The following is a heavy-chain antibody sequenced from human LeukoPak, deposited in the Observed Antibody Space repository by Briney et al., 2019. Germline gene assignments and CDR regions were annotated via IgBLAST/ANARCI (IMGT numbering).Heavy chain of an antibody. CDR3: ARISYGGNPFFDY. CDR2: IYYSGST. J-gene: IGHJ4*02. D-gene: IGHD4-23*01. Sequence: SETLSLTCTVSGGSISGYYWSWIRQPPGKGLEWIGYIYYSGSTNYNPSLKSRVTISVDTSKNQFSLKLSSVTAADTAVYYCARISYGGNPFFDYWGQGTLVTVSS. V-gene: IGHV4-59*01. CDR1: GGSISGYY.